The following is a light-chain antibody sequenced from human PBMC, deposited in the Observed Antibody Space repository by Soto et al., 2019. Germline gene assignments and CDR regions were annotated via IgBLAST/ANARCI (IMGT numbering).Light chain of an antibody. CDR2: EAS. CDR3: TSYRRSNTRV. CDR1: SSDVGGYGS. Sequence: QSALTQPASVSGSPGQSITISCTGTSSDVGGYGSVSWYQQHPGQAPKLIIYEASKRPSGVSNRFSGSKSGNTASLTISGLQAEDEADYYCTSYRRSNTRVFGTGTKLTVL. V-gene: IGLV2-14*01. J-gene: IGLJ1*01.